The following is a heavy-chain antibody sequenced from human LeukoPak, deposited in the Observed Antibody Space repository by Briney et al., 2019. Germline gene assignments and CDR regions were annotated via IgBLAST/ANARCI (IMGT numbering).Heavy chain of an antibody. CDR2: ISGRGGST. J-gene: IGHJ4*02. V-gene: IGHV3-23*01. CDR3: AKDLGWELHDFDY. CDR1: GFTFSSYA. D-gene: IGHD1-26*01. Sequence: GGSLRLSCAASGFTFSSYAMSWVRQAPGQGLEWVSGISGRGGSTYYADSVKGRFTISRDNSKNTLYLQMNSLRAEDTAVYYCAKDLGWELHDFDYWGQGTLVTVSS.